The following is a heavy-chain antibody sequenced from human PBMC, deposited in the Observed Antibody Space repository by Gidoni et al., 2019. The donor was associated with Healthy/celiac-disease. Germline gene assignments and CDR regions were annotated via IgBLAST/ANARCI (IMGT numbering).Heavy chain of an antibody. CDR3: AREYSTWWAYYYGSGSYGYYGMDV. J-gene: IGHJ6*02. CDR2: IWYDGSNK. V-gene: IGHV3-33*01. CDR1: GFPFSSYG. D-gene: IGHD3-10*01. Sequence: QVQLVESGGGVVQPGRSLRLSCAASGFPFSSYGMPWFRQAPGKGLEWVAVIWYDGSNKYYADSGKGRFTISRDNSKNTLYLQMNSLRAEDTAVYYCAREYSTWWAYYYGSGSYGYYGMDVWGQGTTVTVSS.